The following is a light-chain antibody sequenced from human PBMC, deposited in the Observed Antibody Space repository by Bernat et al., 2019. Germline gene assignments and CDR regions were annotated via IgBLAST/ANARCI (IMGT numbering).Light chain of an antibody. V-gene: IGLV2-14*03. CDR3: GSYTSSSTLM. Sequence: QSALTQPASVSGSPGQSITISCTGTSSDVGGYNYVSWYQQHPGKAPKLMIYDVSNRLSGISNRFSGSKSGNTASLTISGLLAEDEADYYCGSYTSSSTLMFGGGTKLTVL. CDR2: DVS. CDR1: SSDVGGYNY. J-gene: IGLJ3*02.